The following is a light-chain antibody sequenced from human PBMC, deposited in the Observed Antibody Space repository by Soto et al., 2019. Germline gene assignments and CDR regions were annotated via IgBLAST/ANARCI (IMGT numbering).Light chain of an antibody. CDR3: QQYGRSPFT. CDR1: QSVSSNN. V-gene: IGKV3-20*01. J-gene: IGKJ3*01. CDR2: VAS. Sequence: EIVLTQSPGTLSLSPGERATLSCRASQSVSSNNLAWYQQRPGQAPRVVIYVASTRATGIPARFSGSGSGTDFTVTFSRLEPEDFAVYYCQQYGRSPFTFGPGTKVDIK.